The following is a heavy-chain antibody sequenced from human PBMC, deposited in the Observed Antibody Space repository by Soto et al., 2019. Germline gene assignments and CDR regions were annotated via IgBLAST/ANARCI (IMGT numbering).Heavy chain of an antibody. CDR2: ISGSGGST. CDR1: GFTFSSYA. D-gene: IGHD3-3*01. Sequence: GGSLRLSCAASGFTFSSYAMSWVRQAPGKGLEWVSAISGSGGSTYYADSVKGRFTISRDNSKNTLYLQMNSLRAEDTAVYYCAKDKRITIFGVVIIRRAHDYWGQGALVTVSS. CDR3: AKDKRITIFGVVIIRRAHDY. V-gene: IGHV3-23*01. J-gene: IGHJ4*02.